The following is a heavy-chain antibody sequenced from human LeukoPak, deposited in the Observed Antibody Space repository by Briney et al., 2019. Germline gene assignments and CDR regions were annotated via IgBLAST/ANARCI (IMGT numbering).Heavy chain of an antibody. CDR1: GFTVSSNY. CDR2: IYSGGST. J-gene: IGHJ3*02. Sequence: PGGSLRPSCAASGFTVSSNYMSWVRQAPGKGLEWVSVIYSGGSTYYADSLKGRFTISRDNSKNTLYLQMNSLRAEDTAVYYCARGGDLLTRGAFDIWGQGTMVTVSS. D-gene: IGHD4-17*01. V-gene: IGHV3-53*01. CDR3: ARGGDLLTRGAFDI.